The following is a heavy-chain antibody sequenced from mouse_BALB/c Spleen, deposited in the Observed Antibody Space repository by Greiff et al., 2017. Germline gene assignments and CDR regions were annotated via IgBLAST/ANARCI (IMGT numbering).Heavy chain of an antibody. CDR2: INSDGGST. V-gene: IGHV5-2*03. D-gene: IGHD1-1*01. J-gene: IGHJ4*01. Sequence: EVKVEESGGGLVQPGESLKLSCESNEYEFPSHDMSWVRKTPEKRLELVAAINSDGGSTYYPDTMERRFIISRDNTKKTLYLQMSSLRSEDTALYYGARHGGSSPAYAMDYWGQGTSVTVSS. CDR1: EYEFPSHD. CDR3: ARHGGSSPAYAMDY.